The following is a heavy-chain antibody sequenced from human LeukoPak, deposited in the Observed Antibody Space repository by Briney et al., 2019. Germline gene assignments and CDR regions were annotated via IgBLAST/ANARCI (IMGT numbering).Heavy chain of an antibody. CDR1: GGSLNDYL. D-gene: IGHD3-3*01. CDR2: VGHSGTT. V-gene: IGHV4-34*01. CDR3: ASSWSGYYIPLDY. Sequence: PSETLSLTCAVYGGSLNDYLWSWIRQPPGQGLEWIGEVGHSGTTNYNPSLKSRVTISVDTSKNQFSLKLSSVTAADTAVYYCASSWSGYYIPLDYWGQGTLVTVSS. J-gene: IGHJ4*02.